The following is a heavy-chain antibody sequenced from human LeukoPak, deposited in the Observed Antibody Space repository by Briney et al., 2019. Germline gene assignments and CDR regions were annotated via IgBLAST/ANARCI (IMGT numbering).Heavy chain of an antibody. CDR3: ASTQRLLNYYDSSGYLY. J-gene: IGHJ4*02. CDR2: ISSSSSYI. D-gene: IGHD3-22*01. Sequence: GGSLRLSCAASGFTFSSYSMNWVRQAPGKGLELVSSISSSSSYIYYADSVKGRFTISRDNAKNSLYLQMNSLRAEDTAVYCCASTQRLLNYYDSSGYLYWGQGTLVTVSS. V-gene: IGHV3-21*01. CDR1: GFTFSSYS.